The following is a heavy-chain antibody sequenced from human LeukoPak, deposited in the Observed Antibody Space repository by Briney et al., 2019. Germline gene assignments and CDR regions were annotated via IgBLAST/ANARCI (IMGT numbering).Heavy chain of an antibody. D-gene: IGHD3-16*01. CDR3: AKDRLAGGNYYFDY. J-gene: IGHJ4*02. Sequence: PGRSLRLPWAASGXTFRSYGMHWVPQAPGKGLEWVAVISYDGTNKYYADSVKGRFTISRDNSKNTLYLQMNSLRAEDTAVYYCAKDRLAGGNYYFDYWGQGTLVTVSS. V-gene: IGHV3-30*18. CDR2: ISYDGTNK. CDR1: GXTFRSYG.